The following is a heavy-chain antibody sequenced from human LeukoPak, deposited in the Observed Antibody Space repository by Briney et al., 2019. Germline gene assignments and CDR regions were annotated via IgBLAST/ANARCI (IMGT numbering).Heavy chain of an antibody. D-gene: IGHD3-22*01. Sequence: SETLSLTCTVSGGSISSYYWSWIRQPPGKGLEWIGYIYYSGSTNYNPSLESRVTISVDTSKNQFSLKLSSVTAADTAVYYCALYPDDSSGYFDYWGQGTLVTVSS. CDR3: ALYPDDSSGYFDY. V-gene: IGHV4-59*08. CDR1: GGSISSYY. J-gene: IGHJ4*02. CDR2: IYYSGST.